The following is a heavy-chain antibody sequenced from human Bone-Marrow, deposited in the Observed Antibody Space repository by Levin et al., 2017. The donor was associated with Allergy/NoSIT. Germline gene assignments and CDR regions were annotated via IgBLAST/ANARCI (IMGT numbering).Heavy chain of an antibody. D-gene: IGHD3-3*01. Sequence: GESLKISCEASGFSFSTYWMSWVRQGPGKGLEWVANIKEDGSEKNYVDSVKGRFTISRDNSKNSLYLQMNSLRAEDTAVYYCASGSGAVTPLPLDFWGQGTLVTVSS. V-gene: IGHV3-7*01. CDR3: ASGSGAVTPLPLDF. CDR2: IKEDGSEK. J-gene: IGHJ4*02. CDR1: GFSFSTYW.